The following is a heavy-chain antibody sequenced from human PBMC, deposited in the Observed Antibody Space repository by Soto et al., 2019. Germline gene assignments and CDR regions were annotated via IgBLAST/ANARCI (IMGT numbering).Heavy chain of an antibody. V-gene: IGHV4-4*07. CDR2: FSLSGTT. J-gene: IGHJ4*02. D-gene: IGHD3-22*01. Sequence: SETLSLTCSVSGASIAGSSYWSWIRQPAGRGLEWIGRFSLSGTTNYSPSLRSRVTMSADVSKNQFSLRLTSVTAADTALYYCARDDYDSSGNDYWGQGTLVTVSS. CDR1: GASIAGSSY. CDR3: ARDDYDSSGNDY.